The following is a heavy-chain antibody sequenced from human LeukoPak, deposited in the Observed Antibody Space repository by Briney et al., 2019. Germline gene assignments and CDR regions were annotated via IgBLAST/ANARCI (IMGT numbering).Heavy chain of an antibody. CDR2: ISGSGGST. CDR1: GFTFSSYA. Sequence: PGGSLRLSCAASGFTFSSYAMSWVRQAPGKGLEWVSAISGSGGSTYYADSVKGRFNISRDNSKNTLYLQMNSLRAEDTVVYYCAKEERCGEYLDYWGQGTLVTVSS. CDR3: AKEERCGEYLDY. J-gene: IGHJ4*02. V-gene: IGHV3-23*01. D-gene: IGHD3-10*01.